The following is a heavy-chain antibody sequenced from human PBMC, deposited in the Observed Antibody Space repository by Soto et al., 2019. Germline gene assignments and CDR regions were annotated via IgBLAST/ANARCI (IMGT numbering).Heavy chain of an antibody. CDR3: ARGKLSDYVWGSYRYHFDY. Sequence: SETLSLTCAVYGGSFSGYYWSWIRHPPGKGLEWIGEINHSGSTNYNPSLKSRVTISVDTSKNQFSLKLSSVTAADTAVYYCARGKLSDYVWGSYRYHFDYWGQGTVVTVSS. V-gene: IGHV4-34*01. J-gene: IGHJ4*02. D-gene: IGHD3-16*02. CDR1: GGSFSGYY. CDR2: INHSGST.